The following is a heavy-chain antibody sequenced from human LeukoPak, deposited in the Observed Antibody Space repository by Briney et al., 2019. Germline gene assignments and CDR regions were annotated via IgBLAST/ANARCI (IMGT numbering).Heavy chain of an antibody. J-gene: IGHJ3*02. Sequence: ASVKVSCKVSGYTLTELSMHWVRQAPGKGLEWMRGFDPEDGETIYAQKFQGRVTMTEDTSTDTAYMELSSLRSEDTAVYYCATQASRLLWFGEDRGFDIWGQGTMVTVSS. CDR2: FDPEDGET. V-gene: IGHV1-24*01. CDR1: GYTLTELS. D-gene: IGHD3-10*01. CDR3: ATQASRLLWFGEDRGFDI.